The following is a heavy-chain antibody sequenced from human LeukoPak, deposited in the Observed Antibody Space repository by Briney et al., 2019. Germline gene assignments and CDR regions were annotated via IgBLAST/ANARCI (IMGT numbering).Heavy chain of an antibody. J-gene: IGHJ6*03. V-gene: IGHV3-48*03. CDR2: ISSSGSTI. Sequence: GGSLRLSCAASGFTFSSYEMNWVRQAPGKGLEWVSYISSSGSTIYYADSVKGRFTISRHNAKNSLYLQMNSLRAEDTAVYYCAKESRFSRGFGEPNMDVWGKGTTVTISS. CDR1: GFTFSSYE. D-gene: IGHD3-10*01. CDR3: AKESRFSRGFGEPNMDV.